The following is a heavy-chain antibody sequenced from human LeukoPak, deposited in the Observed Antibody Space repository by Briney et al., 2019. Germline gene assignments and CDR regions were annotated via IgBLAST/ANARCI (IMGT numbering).Heavy chain of an antibody. J-gene: IGHJ4*02. D-gene: IGHD1-26*01. CDR1: GFTFSSYA. Sequence: GGSLRLSCAASGFTFSSYAMNWVRQAPGEGLEWVSAISGSGGSTYYADSVKGRFTISRDDSRNTLYLQMNSLRGDDTAVYYCAKDVGKWESLHFFDYWGQGTLVTVSS. CDR3: AKDVGKWESLHFFDY. V-gene: IGHV3-23*01. CDR2: ISGSGGST.